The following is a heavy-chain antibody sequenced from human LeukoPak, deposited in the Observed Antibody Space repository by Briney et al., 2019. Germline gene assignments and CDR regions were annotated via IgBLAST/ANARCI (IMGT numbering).Heavy chain of an antibody. Sequence: PGGSLRLSCAASGFTFSNAWMSWVRQAPGKGLEWVSAISGSGGSTYYADSVKGRFTISRDTSKNTLYLQMNSLRADDTAVYYCARYYYYYYGMDVWGQGTTVTVSS. CDR2: ISGSGGST. CDR1: GFTFSNAW. V-gene: IGHV3-23*01. CDR3: ARYYYYYYGMDV. J-gene: IGHJ6*02.